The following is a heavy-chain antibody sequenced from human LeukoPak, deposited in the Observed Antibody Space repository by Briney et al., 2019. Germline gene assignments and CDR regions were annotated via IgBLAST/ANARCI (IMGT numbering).Heavy chain of an antibody. Sequence: GGSLRLSCAASGFTFGNYAMNWVRQAPGKGLEWVSGITGDTYYADSAKGRFTISRDNAKNTVYLQMNSLRAEDTALYYCARFGYGGKVDYWGQGTLVTVSS. CDR3: ARFGYGGKVDY. V-gene: IGHV3-23*01. CDR1: GFTFGNYA. D-gene: IGHD4-23*01. J-gene: IGHJ4*02. CDR2: ITGDT.